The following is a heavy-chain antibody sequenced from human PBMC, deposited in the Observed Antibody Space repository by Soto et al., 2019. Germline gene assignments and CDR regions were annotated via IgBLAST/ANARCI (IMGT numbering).Heavy chain of an antibody. Sequence: QVQLVQSGAEVKKPGASVKVSCKVSGYTLTELSMHWVRQAPGKGLEWMGGFDPEDGETTYAQKFQRRVPTTEDTSTDTAYMELTSLSSEATAVYYCATLGRSIIAYWGQGTLVTVSS. CDR2: FDPEDGET. CDR3: ATLGRSIIAY. CDR1: GYTLTELS. V-gene: IGHV1-24*01. J-gene: IGHJ4*02. D-gene: IGHD3-10*01.